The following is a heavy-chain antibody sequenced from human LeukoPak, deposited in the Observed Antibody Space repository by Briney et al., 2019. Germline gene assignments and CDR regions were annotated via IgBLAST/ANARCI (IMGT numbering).Heavy chain of an antibody. D-gene: IGHD2-2*02. CDR3: ARGVVVPAAIRGQTLFDY. J-gene: IGHJ4*02. V-gene: IGHV4-34*01. CDR1: GGSFSGYY. CDR2: INHSGST. Sequence: SETLSLTCAVYGGSFSGYYWSWIRQPPGKGLEWIGEINHSGSTNYNPSLKSRVTISVDTSKDQFSLKLSSVTAADTAVYYCARGVVVPAAIRGQTLFDYWGQGTLVTVSS.